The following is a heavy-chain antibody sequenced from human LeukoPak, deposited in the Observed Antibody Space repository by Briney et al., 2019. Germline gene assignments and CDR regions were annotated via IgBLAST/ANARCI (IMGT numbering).Heavy chain of an antibody. Sequence: PSETLSLTCTVSGGSISSYCWSWIRQPPGKGLEWIGYIYYSGSTNYNPSLKSRVTISVDTSKNQFSLKLSSVTAADTAVYYCASFGTDYYDSSGYFLYWGQGTLVTVSS. CDR3: ASFGTDYYDSSGYFLY. D-gene: IGHD3-22*01. J-gene: IGHJ4*02. V-gene: IGHV4-59*01. CDR1: GGSISSYC. CDR2: IYYSGST.